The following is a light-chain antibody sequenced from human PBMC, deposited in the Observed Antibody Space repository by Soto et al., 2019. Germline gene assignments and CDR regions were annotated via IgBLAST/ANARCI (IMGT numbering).Light chain of an antibody. Sequence: QSVLTQPPSVSAAPRQKVTISCSGSSSNIGNNYVSWYQQLPGTAPKLLIYDNNKRPSGIPDRFSGSKSGTSATLGITGLQTGDEAEYYCGTWDSSLRDVVFGGGTKLTVL. V-gene: IGLV1-51*01. CDR2: DNN. CDR1: SSNIGNNY. J-gene: IGLJ2*01. CDR3: GTWDSSLRDVV.